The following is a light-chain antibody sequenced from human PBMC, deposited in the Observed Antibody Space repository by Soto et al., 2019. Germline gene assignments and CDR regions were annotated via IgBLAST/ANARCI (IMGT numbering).Light chain of an antibody. V-gene: IGKV3-11*01. J-gene: IGKJ5*01. CDR1: QSVSTY. Sequence: DIVLTQSPATLSLSPGERATLSCWASQSVSTYLAWYQQKPGQAPRLLIYDTSIRATGIPARFSGSGSGTDFTLTISSLEPEDFAVYYCQQRNSWPPTFTFGQGTRLEIK. CDR2: DTS. CDR3: QQRNSWPPTFT.